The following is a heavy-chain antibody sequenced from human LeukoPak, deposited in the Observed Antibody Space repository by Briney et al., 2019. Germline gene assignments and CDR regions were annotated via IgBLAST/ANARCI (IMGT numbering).Heavy chain of an antibody. Sequence: ASVKVSCKASGDTLTGYYIHWVRQAPGQGLEWMGRINPNSGGTNYAQKFQGRITMTRDTSIATAYMELSRLTSDDTAVYYCARSRGWSNFDYWGQGTLVTASS. CDR1: GDTLTGYY. J-gene: IGHJ4*02. D-gene: IGHD6-19*01. CDR3: ARSRGWSNFDY. V-gene: IGHV1-2*06. CDR2: INPNSGGT.